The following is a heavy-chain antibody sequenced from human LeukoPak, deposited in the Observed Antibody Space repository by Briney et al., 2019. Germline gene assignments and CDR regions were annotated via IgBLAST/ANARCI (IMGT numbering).Heavy chain of an antibody. D-gene: IGHD1-1*01. CDR1: GFTFSSYG. V-gene: IGHV4-31*02. Sequence: LRLSCAASGFTFSSYGMHWVRQAPGKGLEWIGYISNSGSTSYNPSLKSRVTLSVDTSKNQFSLKLSSVTAADTAVYYCARADNWNAFEYWGQGTLVPVSS. CDR3: ARADNWNAFEY. J-gene: IGHJ4*02. CDR2: ISNSGST.